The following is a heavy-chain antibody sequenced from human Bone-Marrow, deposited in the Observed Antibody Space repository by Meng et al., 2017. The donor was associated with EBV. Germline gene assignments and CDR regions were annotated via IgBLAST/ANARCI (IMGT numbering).Heavy chain of an antibody. Sequence: VQRVESGGGLTKPGGSLRLSCAASGFTVSSNHMGWVRQAPGKGLDWVSVIYSGGGTYYADSVKGRFTISRDNSKNTLHLQMNSLRAEDTAVYYCAREDRAGAGTLGYWGQGILVTVSS. CDR1: GFTVSSNH. D-gene: IGHD6-13*01. J-gene: IGHJ4*02. CDR2: IYSGGGT. V-gene: IGHV3-53*01. CDR3: AREDRAGAGTLGY.